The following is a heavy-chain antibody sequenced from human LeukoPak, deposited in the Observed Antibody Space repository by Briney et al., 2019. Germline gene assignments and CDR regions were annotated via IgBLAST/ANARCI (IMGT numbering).Heavy chain of an antibody. Sequence: GGSPRLSCAASGFTFSSDVMNWVRQARGKELEWVSAISDTGGSTYYADSVRGRFTISRDNSKNTLYLQMNSLRAEDTAVYYCAKGSSGWDFYYWGQGTLVTVSS. CDR1: GFTFSSDV. CDR2: ISDTGGST. CDR3: AKGSSGWDFYY. D-gene: IGHD6-19*01. V-gene: IGHV3-23*01. J-gene: IGHJ4*02.